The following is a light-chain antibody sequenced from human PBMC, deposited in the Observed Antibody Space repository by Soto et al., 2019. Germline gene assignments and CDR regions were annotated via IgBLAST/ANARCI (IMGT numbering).Light chain of an antibody. Sequence: DVVMTQTPLSLSVAPGQPASISCKSSQSLLHITGETFLFWYLQKPGQSPQLLIYEVSTRVSGVPDRLSGSGSGTDFTLAISRVETDDVGIYYCMQSTQLPPTFGQGTRLGIE. J-gene: IGKJ5*01. CDR3: MQSTQLPPT. CDR2: EVS. V-gene: IGKV2D-29*02. CDR1: QSLLHITGETF.